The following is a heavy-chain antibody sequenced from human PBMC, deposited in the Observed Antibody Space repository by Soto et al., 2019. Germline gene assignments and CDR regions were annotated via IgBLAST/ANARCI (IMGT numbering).Heavy chain of an antibody. CDR2: IYYSGST. CDR3: AREQQLVRGNDAFDI. Sequence: QLQLQESGPGLVKPSEALSLTCTVSGGSISSSSYYWGWIRQPPGKGLEWIGSIYYSGSTYYNPSLKSRVTISVDTSKNQFSLKLSSVTAADTAVYYCAREQQLVRGNDAFDIWGQGTMVTVSS. CDR1: GGSISSSSYY. J-gene: IGHJ3*02. D-gene: IGHD6-13*01. V-gene: IGHV4-39*02.